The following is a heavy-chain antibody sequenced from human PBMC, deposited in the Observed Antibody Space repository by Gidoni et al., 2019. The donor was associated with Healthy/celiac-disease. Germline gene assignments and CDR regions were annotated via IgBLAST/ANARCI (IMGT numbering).Heavy chain of an antibody. CDR2: IKQDGSEK. D-gene: IGHD5-18*01. CDR1: GFTVSSYW. Sequence: EVQLVESGGGVVQPGGSLRLSCAASGFTVSSYWMSWVRQAPGKGLEWVANIKQDGSEKYYVDSVKGRFTISRDNAKNSLYLQMNSLRAEDTAVYYCARDGHNQLWGYFDYWGQGTLVTVSS. V-gene: IGHV3-7*04. J-gene: IGHJ4*02. CDR3: ARDGHNQLWGYFDY.